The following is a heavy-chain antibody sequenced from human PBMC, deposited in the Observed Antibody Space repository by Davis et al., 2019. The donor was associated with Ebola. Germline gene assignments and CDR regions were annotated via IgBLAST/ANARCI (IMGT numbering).Heavy chain of an antibody. D-gene: IGHD2-15*01. CDR2: IYSGGST. Sequence: GGSLRLSCAASGFTFSSYSMNWVRQAPGKGLEWVSVIYSGGSTYFADSVRGRFIISRDNSKNTVFLQMNSLRAEDTAVYFCAKEEHSGGWFRGGMDGWGQGTTVTVSS. V-gene: IGHV3-66*01. J-gene: IGHJ6*02. CDR1: GFTFSSYS. CDR3: AKEEHSGGWFRGGMDG.